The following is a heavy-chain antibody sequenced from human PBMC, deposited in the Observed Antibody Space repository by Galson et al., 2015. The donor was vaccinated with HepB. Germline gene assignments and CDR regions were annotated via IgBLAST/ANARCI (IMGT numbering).Heavy chain of an antibody. D-gene: IGHD2-8*01. Sequence: SVKVSCKASGYTFTGYYMHWVRQAPGQGLEWMGWINPNSGGTNYAQKFQGWVTMTRDTSISTAYMELSRLRSDDTAVYYCARGSEVEPRTWYFDLWGRGTLVTVSS. CDR1: GYTFTGYY. J-gene: IGHJ2*01. CDR2: INPNSGGT. V-gene: IGHV1-2*04. CDR3: ARGSEVEPRTWYFDL.